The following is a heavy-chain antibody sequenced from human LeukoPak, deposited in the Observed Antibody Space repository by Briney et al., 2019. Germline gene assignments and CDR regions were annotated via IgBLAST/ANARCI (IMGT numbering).Heavy chain of an antibody. CDR2: ISSSRSYK. D-gene: IGHD1-26*01. Sequence: GGSLRLSCAASEFTLSAYTMNWVRRAPGKGLEWVASISSSRSYKYFADSVKGRFTISRDNAKNSVFLQMDSLRAEDTAVFYCARVMDKWELRDYYYAMDVWGQGTTVTVSS. V-gene: IGHV3-21*01. CDR1: EFTLSAYT. CDR3: ARVMDKWELRDYYYAMDV. J-gene: IGHJ6*02.